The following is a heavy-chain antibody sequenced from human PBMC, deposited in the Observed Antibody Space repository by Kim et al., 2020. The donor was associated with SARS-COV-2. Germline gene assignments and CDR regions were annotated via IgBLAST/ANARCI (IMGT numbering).Heavy chain of an antibody. D-gene: IGHD6-13*01. Sequence: STSLKTRLTISKDTSKNQVVLTMTNMDPVDTATYYCARASSWSRGDWFDPWGQGTLVTVSS. V-gene: IGHV2-70*01. CDR3: ARASSWSRGDWFDP. J-gene: IGHJ5*02.